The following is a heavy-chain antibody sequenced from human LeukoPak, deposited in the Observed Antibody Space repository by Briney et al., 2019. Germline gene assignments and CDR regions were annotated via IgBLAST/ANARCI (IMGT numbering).Heavy chain of an antibody. V-gene: IGHV3-30*18. Sequence: GGSLRLSCAASGFTFSSYGMHWVRQAPGKGLEWVAVISYDGSNKYYADSVKGRFTISRDNSKNTLYLQMNSLRPEDTAVYYCAKDAQGGSGSYSWGTFDYWGQGTLVTVSS. CDR3: AKDAQGGSGSYSWGTFDY. D-gene: IGHD3-10*01. CDR1: GFTFSSYG. CDR2: ISYDGSNK. J-gene: IGHJ4*02.